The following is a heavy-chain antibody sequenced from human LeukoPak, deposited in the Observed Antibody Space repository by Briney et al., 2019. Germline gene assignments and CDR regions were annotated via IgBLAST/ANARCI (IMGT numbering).Heavy chain of an antibody. CDR1: GYTFTSYG. Sequence: ASVKVSCKASGYTFTSYGISWVRQAPGQGLEWMGWISAYNGNTNYAQKLQGRVTMTTDTSTSTAYMELRSLRSDDTAGYYCAREKNTGGYIPYFDYWGQGTLVTVSS. J-gene: IGHJ4*02. V-gene: IGHV1-18*04. D-gene: IGHD3-22*01. CDR2: ISAYNGNT. CDR3: AREKNTGGYIPYFDY.